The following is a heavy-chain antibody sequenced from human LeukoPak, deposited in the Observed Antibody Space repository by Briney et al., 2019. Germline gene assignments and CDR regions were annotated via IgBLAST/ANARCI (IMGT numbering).Heavy chain of an antibody. CDR2: ISSNGGST. CDR3: ARVLSSGWYGKGTVDY. CDR1: GFTFSSYA. V-gene: IGHV3-64*01. Sequence: GGSLRLSCAASGFTFSSYAMHWVRQAPGKGLEYVSAISSNGGSTYYANSVKGRFTISRDNSKNTLHLQMGSLRAEDMAVYYCARVLSSGWYGKGTVDYWGQGTLVTVSS. J-gene: IGHJ4*02. D-gene: IGHD6-19*01.